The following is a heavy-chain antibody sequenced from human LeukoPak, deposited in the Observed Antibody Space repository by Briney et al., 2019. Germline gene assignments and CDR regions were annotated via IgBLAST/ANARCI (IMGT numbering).Heavy chain of an antibody. CDR1: GFTFSSYA. D-gene: IGHD5-18*01. CDR3: AEALTPGSEIQNPLGY. CDR2: ISGIGTGT. V-gene: IGHV3-23*01. J-gene: IGHJ4*02. Sequence: GGSLRLTCAASGFTFSSYAMSWVRQAPGKGLEWVSSISGIGTGTYYADSVKGRFTISRGNSKNTLYLQVNSLRAEDTAVYYCAEALTPGSEIQNPLGYWGQGTLVTVSS.